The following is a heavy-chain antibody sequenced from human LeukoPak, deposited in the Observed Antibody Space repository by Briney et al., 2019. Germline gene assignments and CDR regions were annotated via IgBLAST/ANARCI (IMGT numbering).Heavy chain of an antibody. CDR1: GFTFSNYN. V-gene: IGHV3-21*01. Sequence: GGSLRLSCAASGFTFSNYNMNWVRQAPGKGLEWVSSITSSSSYIYYADSVKGRFTISRDNSKNTLYLQMNSLRAEDTAVYYYAKIHTYYYDSGGYPRAFDVWGQGTMVTVSS. CDR2: ITSSSSYI. J-gene: IGHJ3*01. D-gene: IGHD3-22*01. CDR3: AKIHTYYYDSGGYPRAFDV.